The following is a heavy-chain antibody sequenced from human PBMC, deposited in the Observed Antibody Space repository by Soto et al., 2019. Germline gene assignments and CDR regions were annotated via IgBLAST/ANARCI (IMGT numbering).Heavy chain of an antibody. D-gene: IGHD2-8*01. CDR2: INLSSGST. CDR3: AADHLYYFA. V-gene: IGHV1-46*01. Sequence: ASVKVSCKASGYTFTSYYMHWVRQAPGQGLEWMGMINLSSGSTSYAQNFQDRVTMTRDMSTSTAYLEVSSLTSEDTAVYYCAADHLYYFAWGQGTLVSVSS. CDR1: GYTFTSYY. J-gene: IGHJ1*01.